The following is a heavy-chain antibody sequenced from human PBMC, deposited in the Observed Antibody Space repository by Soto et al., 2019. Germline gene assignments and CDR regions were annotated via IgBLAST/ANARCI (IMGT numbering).Heavy chain of an antibody. CDR2: ISASDGRT. V-gene: IGHV3-23*01. D-gene: IGHD2-15*01. Sequence: GGSLRLSCAASGFTFSNYHMVWVRQAPGKGLESISSISASDGRTYYRDSVKGRFTISRDNSKNTLYYQMNSLRVEDTAMYYCARILSLVESYWYGMDVWGQGTTVTSP. J-gene: IGHJ6*02. CDR3: ARILSLVESYWYGMDV. CDR1: GFTFSNYH.